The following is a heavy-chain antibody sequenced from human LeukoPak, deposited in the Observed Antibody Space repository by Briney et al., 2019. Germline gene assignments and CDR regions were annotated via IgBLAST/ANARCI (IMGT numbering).Heavy chain of an antibody. Sequence: PGGSLRLSCAASGFTFSSYAMSWVRQAPGKGLEWVSGISDSGDITYYADSVKGRFTISRDNSKNTLYVQMNSLRVGDTAVYFCAKDRRGGSYYAATLDIWGPGTMVTVSS. V-gene: IGHV3-23*01. CDR1: GFTFSSYA. J-gene: IGHJ3*02. CDR2: ISDSGDIT. D-gene: IGHD1-26*01. CDR3: AKDRRGGSYYAATLDI.